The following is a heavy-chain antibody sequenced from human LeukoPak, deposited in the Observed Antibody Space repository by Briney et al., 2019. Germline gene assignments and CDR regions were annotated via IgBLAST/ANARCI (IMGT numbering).Heavy chain of an antibody. Sequence: GGSPRLSCAASGFTFSSYEMNWVRQAPGKGLEWVSYISSSGRTIHYADSVKGRFSISRDNAKNSLYLQMNSLRAEDTAVYYCARNTGYDFAFDYWGQGTLVTVSS. CDR3: ARNTGYDFAFDY. J-gene: IGHJ4*02. D-gene: IGHD5-12*01. CDR1: GFTFSSYE. V-gene: IGHV3-48*03. CDR2: ISSSGRTI.